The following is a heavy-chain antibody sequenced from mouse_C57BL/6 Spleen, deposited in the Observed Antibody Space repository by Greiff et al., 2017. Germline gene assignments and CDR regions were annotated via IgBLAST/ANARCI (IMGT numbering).Heavy chain of an antibody. V-gene: IGHV6-3*01. CDR2: IRLKSDNYAT. D-gene: IGHD1-1*01. J-gene: IGHJ3*01. Sequence: EVKLEESGGGLVQPGGSMKLSCVASGFTFSNYWMNWVRQSPEKGLEWVAQIRLKSDNYATHYAESVKGRFTISRDDSKSSVYLQMNNLRAEDTGIYYCTRTTVVAPVAYWGQGTLVTVSA. CDR1: GFTFSNYW. CDR3: TRTTVVAPVAY.